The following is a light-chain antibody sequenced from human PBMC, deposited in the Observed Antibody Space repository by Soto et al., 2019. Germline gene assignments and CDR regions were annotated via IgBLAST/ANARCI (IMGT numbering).Light chain of an antibody. CDR3: QQGYSTLPYT. Sequence: DILMTQSPSSLSASVGDSITITCRASQIIRTYLNWYQQKPGKAPKLLIYSASVLQSGVPSRFSGSGSGRNFTLTISSLHPDDFGTYFCQQGYSTLPYTFGQGTQVEI. V-gene: IGKV1-39*01. CDR2: SAS. CDR1: QIIRTY. J-gene: IGKJ2*01.